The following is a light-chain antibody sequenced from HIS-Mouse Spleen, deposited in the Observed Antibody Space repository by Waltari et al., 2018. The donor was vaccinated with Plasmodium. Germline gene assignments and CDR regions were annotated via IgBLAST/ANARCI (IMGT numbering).Light chain of an antibody. J-gene: IGLJ3*02. CDR3: YSTDSSGNHRV. CDR2: EDS. CDR1: AFHKKY. Sequence: SYELTQPPSVSVSPGHTARITCAGDAFHKKYAYSYQQKSGQAPVLVIYEDSKRPSGIPERFSGSSSGTMATLTISGAQVEDEADYYCYSTDSSGNHRVFGRGTKLTVL. V-gene: IGLV3-10*01.